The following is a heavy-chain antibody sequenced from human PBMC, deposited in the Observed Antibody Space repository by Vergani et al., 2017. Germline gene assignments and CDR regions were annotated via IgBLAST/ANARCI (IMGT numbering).Heavy chain of an antibody. CDR2: ISAYNGNT. J-gene: IGHJ6*02. CDR1: GYTFTSYG. D-gene: IGHD3-16*01. V-gene: IGHV1-18*04. CDR3: AKDMRPVWGSYQTLYYYYGMDV. Sequence: QVQLVQSGAEVKKPGASVKVSCKASGYTFTSYGISWVRQAPGQGLEWMGWISAYNGNTNYAQKLQGRVTMTTDTSTSTAYMELRSLRSDDTAVYYCAKDMRPVWGSYQTLYYYYGMDVWGQGTTVTVSS.